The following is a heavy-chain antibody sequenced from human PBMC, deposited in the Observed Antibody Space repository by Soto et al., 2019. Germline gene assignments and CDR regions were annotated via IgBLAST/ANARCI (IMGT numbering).Heavy chain of an antibody. D-gene: IGHD3-22*01. CDR1: GFTFSSYG. V-gene: IGHV3-30*18. CDR2: ISNDGRKK. Sequence: QVQLVESGGGVVQPGRSLRLSCAASGFTFSSYGMHWVRQAPGKGLEWVAVISNDGRKKYYADSVKGRFTISRDNSKNLVDQKMNSLGMGDTVGDDCAKECVYDSRGWSFDYWGHGTLVTVSS. J-gene: IGHJ4*01. CDR3: AKECVYDSRGWSFDY.